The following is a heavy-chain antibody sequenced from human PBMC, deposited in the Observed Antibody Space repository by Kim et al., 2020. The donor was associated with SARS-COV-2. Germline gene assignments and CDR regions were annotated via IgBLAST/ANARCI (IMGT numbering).Heavy chain of an antibody. Sequence: ASVKVSCKASGYTFTSYAMNWVRQAPGQGLEWMGWINTNTGNPTYAQGFTGRFVFSLDTSVSTAYLQISSLKAEDTAVYYCARTKMVRGVIISSHDYWGQGTLVTVSS. CDR3: ARTKMVRGVIISSHDY. J-gene: IGHJ4*02. D-gene: IGHD3-10*01. CDR2: INTNTGNP. CDR1: GYTFTSYA. V-gene: IGHV7-4-1*02.